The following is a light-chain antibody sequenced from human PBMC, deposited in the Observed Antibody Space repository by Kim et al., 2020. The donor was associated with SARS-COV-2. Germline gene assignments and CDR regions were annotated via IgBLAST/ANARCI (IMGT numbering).Light chain of an antibody. CDR2: YDS. CDR3: QVWDSSSDHAV. V-gene: IGLV3-21*04. Sequence: SYELTQPPSVSVAPGKTARITCGGNNIGSKSVHWYQQKPGQAPGLVIYYDSERPSGTPERFPGSNSGNTATLTISRVEAGDEADYYCQVWDSSSDHAVFGGGTQLTVL. J-gene: IGLJ7*01. CDR1: NIGSKS.